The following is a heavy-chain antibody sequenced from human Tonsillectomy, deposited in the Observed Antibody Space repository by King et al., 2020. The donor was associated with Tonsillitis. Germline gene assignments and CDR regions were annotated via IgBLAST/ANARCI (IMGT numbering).Heavy chain of an antibody. D-gene: IGHD4-17*01. J-gene: IGHJ3*02. V-gene: IGHV4-59*01. CDR3: ARIHNSVTNAFDI. Sequence: QLQESGPGLVKPSKTLSLTCTVSGGSISSYYWSWIRQPPGKELEWIGYIYYNGSTNYNPSLKSRVTISLDTSKNQFSLKLSSVTAADTAVYYWARIHNSVTNAFDIWGQGTMVTVSS. CDR2: IYYNGST. CDR1: GGSISSYY.